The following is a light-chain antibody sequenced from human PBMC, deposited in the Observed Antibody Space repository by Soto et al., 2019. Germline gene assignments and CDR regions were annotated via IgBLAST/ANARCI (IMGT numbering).Light chain of an antibody. J-gene: IGKJ1*01. V-gene: IGKV3-20*01. CDR3: KQYLTSPKT. Sequence: EIVLTQPPGTLSLSPGERATLSCRASQSVSNNYLAWYQQKPGQAPRLLIYGAYNRATGIPERFSGSGSGTDFTLTIRRLEPEDFAVYYCKQYLTSPKTFGQGTKVDIK. CDR2: GAY. CDR1: QSVSNNY.